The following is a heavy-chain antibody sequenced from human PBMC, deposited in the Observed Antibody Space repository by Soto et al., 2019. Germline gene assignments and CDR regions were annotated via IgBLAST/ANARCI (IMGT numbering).Heavy chain of an antibody. J-gene: IGHJ5*02. CDR2: ISYDGSNK. D-gene: IGHD3-10*01. V-gene: IGHV3-30*18. Sequence: GGSLRLSCAASGFTFSSYGMHWVRQAPGKGLEWVAVISYDGSNKYYADSVKGRFTISRDNSKNTLYLQMNSLRAEDTAVYYCAEEKGPWFGELLNWFDPWGQGTLVTVSS. CDR3: AEEKGPWFGELLNWFDP. CDR1: GFTFSSYG.